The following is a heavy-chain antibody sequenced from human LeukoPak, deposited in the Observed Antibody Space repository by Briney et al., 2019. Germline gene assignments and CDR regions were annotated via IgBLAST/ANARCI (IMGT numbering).Heavy chain of an antibody. Sequence: PGGSLRLSCAASGFTFNKYALHWVRQGPGKGLEYVSAISNSGDSKYYANSVKRRFTISRDNSKNTMYLQMGSLRAEDMAVYYCARYCNGGDCYSGYDYWGQGTLVTVSS. D-gene: IGHD2-15*01. CDR2: ISNSGDSK. CDR1: GFTFNKYA. CDR3: ARYCNGGDCYSGYDY. V-gene: IGHV3-64*01. J-gene: IGHJ4*02.